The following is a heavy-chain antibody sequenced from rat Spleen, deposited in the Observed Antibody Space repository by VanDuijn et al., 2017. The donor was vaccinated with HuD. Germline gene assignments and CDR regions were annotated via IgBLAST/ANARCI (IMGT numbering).Heavy chain of an antibody. CDR3: ARHYYSGDYFDY. D-gene: IGHD1-1*01. CDR1: GLTFSDYD. J-gene: IGHJ2*01. Sequence: EVQLVESGGGLVQPGRSLKLSCAASGLTFSDYDMAWVRQAPTKGLEWVASISTGGGNTYYRDSVKGRFTISRDNAKSTLYLQLDSLRSEDTATYYCARHYYSGDYFDYWGQGVMVTVSS. CDR2: ISTGGGNT. V-gene: IGHV5S23*01.